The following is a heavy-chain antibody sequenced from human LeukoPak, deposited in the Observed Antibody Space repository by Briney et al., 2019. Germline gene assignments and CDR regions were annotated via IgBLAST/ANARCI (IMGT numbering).Heavy chain of an antibody. Sequence: ASVKVSCKASGYTFTSYDINWVRQATGQGLEWMGWMNPNSGNTGYAQKFQGRVTITRNTSISTAYMELSSLGSEDTAVYYCARSPRTLWFGELLSYYYYYMDVWGKGTTVTVSS. D-gene: IGHD3-10*01. CDR2: MNPNSGNT. CDR1: GYTFTSYD. V-gene: IGHV1-8*03. CDR3: ARSPRTLWFGELLSYYYYYMDV. J-gene: IGHJ6*03.